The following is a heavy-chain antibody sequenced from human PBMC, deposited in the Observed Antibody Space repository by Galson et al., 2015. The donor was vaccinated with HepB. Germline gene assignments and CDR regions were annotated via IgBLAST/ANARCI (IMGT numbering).Heavy chain of an antibody. CDR1: GFTFSSYG. CDR2: ISSSGSII. V-gene: IGHV3-48*01. J-gene: IGHJ3*02. D-gene: IGHD4-17*01. Sequence: SLRLSCAASGFTFSSYGMNWVRQAPGEGLEWLSYISSSGSIIYYADSVKGRFTISRDNAKNSLYLQMSSLRAEDTAVYYCARDFNYGDYLGPFDIWGQGTMVTVSS. CDR3: ARDFNYGDYLGPFDI.